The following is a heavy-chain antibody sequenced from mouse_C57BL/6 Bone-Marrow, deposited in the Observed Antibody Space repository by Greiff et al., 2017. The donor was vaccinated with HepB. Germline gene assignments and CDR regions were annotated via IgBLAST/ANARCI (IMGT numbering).Heavy chain of an antibody. CDR3: ARVGDGYYEAWFAY. D-gene: IGHD2-3*01. V-gene: IGHV5-4*01. Sequence: EVQLVESGGGLVKPGGSLKLSCAASGFTFSSYAMSWVRQTPEKRLEWVATISDGGSYTYYPDNVKGRFTISRDNAKNNLYLQMSHLKSEDTAMYYCARVGDGYYEAWFAYWGQGTLVTVSA. CDR2: ISDGGSYT. J-gene: IGHJ3*01. CDR1: GFTFSSYA.